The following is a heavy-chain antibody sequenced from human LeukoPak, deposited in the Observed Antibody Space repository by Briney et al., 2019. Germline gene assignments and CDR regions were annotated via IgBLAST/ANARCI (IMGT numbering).Heavy chain of an antibody. Sequence: ASVKVSCKASGYTFTSYAMHWVRQAPGQRLEWMGWINAGNGNTKYSQKFQGRVTITADESTSTAYMELSSLRSEDTAVYYCARGATVVTYYFDYWGQGTLVTVSS. V-gene: IGHV1-3*01. CDR1: GYTFTSYA. D-gene: IGHD4-23*01. CDR2: INAGNGNT. J-gene: IGHJ4*02. CDR3: ARGATVVTYYFDY.